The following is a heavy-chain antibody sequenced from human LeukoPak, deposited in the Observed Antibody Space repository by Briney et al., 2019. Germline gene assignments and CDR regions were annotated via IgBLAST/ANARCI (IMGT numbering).Heavy chain of an antibody. V-gene: IGHV3-21*01. D-gene: IGHD1-26*01. CDR2: ISSSSSYI. CDR1: GFTFSSYS. Sequence: PGGSLRLSCAASGFTFSSYSMNWVRQAPGKGLEWVSSISSSSSYIYYADSVKGRFTISRDNAKNSLYLQMNSLRAEDTAVYYCARDRAVGVGALVYYYYYYMDVWGKGTTVTVSS. CDR3: ARDRAVGVGALVYYYYYYMDV. J-gene: IGHJ6*03.